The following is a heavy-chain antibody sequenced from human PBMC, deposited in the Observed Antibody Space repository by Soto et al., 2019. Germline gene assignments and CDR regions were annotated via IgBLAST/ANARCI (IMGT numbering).Heavy chain of an antibody. D-gene: IGHD2-8*01. J-gene: IGHJ6*02. CDR1: GFTFSSYG. V-gene: IGHV3-30*02. CDR2: IWYDGSNK. Sequence: GGSLRLSCAASGFTFSSYGMHWVRQAPGKGLEWVAVIWYDGSNKYYADSVKGRFTISRDNSKNTLYLQMNSLRAEDTAVYYCAKPQKGCTNGVCPQYYYYYGMDVWGQGTTVTVSS. CDR3: AKPQKGCTNGVCPQYYYYYGMDV.